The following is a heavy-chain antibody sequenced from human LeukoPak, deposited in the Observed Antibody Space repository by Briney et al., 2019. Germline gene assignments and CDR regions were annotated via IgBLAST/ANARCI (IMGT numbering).Heavy chain of an antibody. CDR3: ARGAGMVDY. J-gene: IGHJ4*02. D-gene: IGHD6-13*01. CDR2: INHSGST. CDR1: GGSFSGYY. Sequence: PETLSLTCAVYGGSFSGYYWSWIRQPPGKGLEWIGEINHSGSTNYNPSLKSRVTISVDTSKNQFSLKLSSVTAADTAVYYCARGAGMVDYWGQGTLVTVSS. V-gene: IGHV4-34*01.